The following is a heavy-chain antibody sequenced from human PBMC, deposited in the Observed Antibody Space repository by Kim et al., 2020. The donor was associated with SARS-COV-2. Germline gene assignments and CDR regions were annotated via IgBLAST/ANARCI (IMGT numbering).Heavy chain of an antibody. J-gene: IGHJ3*02. Sequence: GGSLRLSCAASRFTFSDYYMNWIRQAPGKGLEWLSYISGDGRYIRYADSVKGRFSISRDNAKGSLHLQMNSLRADDTAVYYCARGPLFDAYIGDAFEMWGHGTLVTVSS. CDR3: ARGPLFDAYIGDAFEM. CDR1: RFTFSDYY. V-gene: IGHV3-11*05. CDR2: ISGDGRYI. D-gene: IGHD2-21*01.